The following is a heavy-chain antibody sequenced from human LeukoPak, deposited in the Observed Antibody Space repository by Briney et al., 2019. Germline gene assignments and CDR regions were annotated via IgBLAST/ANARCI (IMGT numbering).Heavy chain of an antibody. V-gene: IGHV4-59*01. CDR1: GGSISGYY. J-gene: IGHJ4*02. D-gene: IGHD6-19*01. CDR3: AGGSGWLIDY. Sequence: PPETLSLTCTVSGGSISGYYWNWMRQPPGKGLEWIGYFYYSGSTNYNPSLRSRVTISLDTSKNQFSLKLSSVTAADTAVYYCAGGSGWLIDYWGQGTPVTVSP. CDR2: FYYSGST.